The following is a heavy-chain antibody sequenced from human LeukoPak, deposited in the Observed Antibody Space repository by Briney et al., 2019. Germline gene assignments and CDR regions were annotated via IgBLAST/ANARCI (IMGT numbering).Heavy chain of an antibody. CDR3: ARRAGSGRVPYYYYMDV. CDR2: IYPGDSDT. CDR1: GYSFTSYW. V-gene: IGHV5-51*01. D-gene: IGHD3-10*01. J-gene: IGHJ6*03. Sequence: PGESLKISFKGSGYSFTSYWIAWVRQMPGKGLGWMGIIYPGDSDTRYSPSFQGQVTISADKSISTAYLQWSSLKASDTAMYYCARRAGSGRVPYYYYMDVWGKGTTVTVSS.